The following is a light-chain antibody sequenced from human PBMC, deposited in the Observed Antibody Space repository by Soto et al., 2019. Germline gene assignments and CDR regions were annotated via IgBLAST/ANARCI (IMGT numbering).Light chain of an antibody. Sequence: DIQMTQSPSTLSASVGDRVTITCRASQSISSWLAGYQQKPGKAPKLLISAASTLQRGVPSRFIGTGSGTDVTHTISSLQPDDFATYYCQQYKSYPLTLCGGTKVDIE. CDR3: QQYKSYPLT. V-gene: IGKV1-5*01. J-gene: IGKJ4*01. CDR2: AAS. CDR1: QSISSW.